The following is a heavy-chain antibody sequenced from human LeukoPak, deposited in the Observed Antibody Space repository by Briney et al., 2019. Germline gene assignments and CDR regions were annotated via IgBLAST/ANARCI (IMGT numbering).Heavy chain of an antibody. CDR2: ISYDGSKK. CDR3: AKDQGLRGEEVWDY. CDR1: GFTFSSYA. J-gene: IGHJ4*02. D-gene: IGHD3-16*01. Sequence: PGGSLRLSCAASGFTFSSYAMHWVRQAPGKGLEWVAVISYDGSKKYYADSVKGRFTISRDNSKNTLYLQMNSLRAEDTAAYYCAKDQGLRGEEVWDYWGQGTLVSVSS. V-gene: IGHV3-30-3*01.